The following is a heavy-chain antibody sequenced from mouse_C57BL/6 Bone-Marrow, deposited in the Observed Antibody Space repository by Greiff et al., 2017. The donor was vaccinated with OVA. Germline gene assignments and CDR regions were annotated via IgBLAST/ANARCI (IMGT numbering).Heavy chain of an antibody. J-gene: IGHJ2*01. V-gene: IGHV1-81*01. D-gene: IGHD1-1*01. CDR1: GYTFTSYG. CDR2: IYPRSGNT. CDR3: ARGGSGSY. Sequence: QVQLKESGAELARPGASVKLSCKASGYTFTSYGISWVKQRTGQGLEWIGEIYPRSGNTYYNEKFKGKATLTAEKSSSTAYMELRSLTSEDSAVYFCARGGSGSYWGQGTTLTVSS.